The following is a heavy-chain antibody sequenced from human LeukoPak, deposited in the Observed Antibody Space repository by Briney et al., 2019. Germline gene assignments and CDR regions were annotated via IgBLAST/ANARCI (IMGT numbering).Heavy chain of an antibody. CDR2: IYYSGST. D-gene: IGHD1-26*01. CDR1: GGSLSRYY. Sequence: PSETLSLTCTVSGGSLSRYYWRWIRQPPGKGLEWIGYIYYSGSTNYNPSLKSRVTISVDTSKNQFSLKLSSVTAADTAVYYCARDDRAVGATQYYYYMDVWGKGTTVTVSS. J-gene: IGHJ6*03. CDR3: ARDDRAVGATQYYYYMDV. V-gene: IGHV4-59*01.